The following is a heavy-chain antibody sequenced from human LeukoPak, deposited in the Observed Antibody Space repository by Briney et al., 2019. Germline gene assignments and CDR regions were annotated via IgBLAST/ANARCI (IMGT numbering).Heavy chain of an antibody. J-gene: IGHJ6*03. D-gene: IGHD1-26*01. Sequence: GGSLRLSCAASGFTVSSNYMSWVRQAPGKGLEWVSLLHSGGSTYYADSVKGRFSISRDNSKNTLYLKMNSLRAEDTAVYYCAKGHGWEASYYYYYMDVWGKGTTVTISS. CDR2: LHSGGST. V-gene: IGHV3-53*05. CDR3: AKGHGWEASYYYYYMDV. CDR1: GFTVSSNY.